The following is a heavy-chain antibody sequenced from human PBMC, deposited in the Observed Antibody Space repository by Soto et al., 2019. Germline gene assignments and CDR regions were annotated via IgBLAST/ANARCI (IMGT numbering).Heavy chain of an antibody. CDR1: GSTFTSYG. Sequence: ASVKVSCKASGSTFTSYGISWVRQAPGQGLEWMGWISAYNGNTNYAQKLQGRVTMTTDTSTSTANMKLRSLRTDDTAVYYCARDRDPFGVVIRPINLDYWGQGTLVTVSS. J-gene: IGHJ4*02. D-gene: IGHD3-3*01. V-gene: IGHV1-18*01. CDR3: ARDRDPFGVVIRPINLDY. CDR2: ISAYNGNT.